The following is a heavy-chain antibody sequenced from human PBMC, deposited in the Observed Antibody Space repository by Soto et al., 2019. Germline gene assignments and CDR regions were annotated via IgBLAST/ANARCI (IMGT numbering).Heavy chain of an antibody. V-gene: IGHV4-30-4*01. CDR2: IYDGGRT. CDR3: ARGPSGDKVDS. CDR1: GGSISTVDYW. J-gene: IGHJ4*02. Sequence: QVQLQESGPGLVKPSQTLSLTCTVSGGSISTVDYWWSWIRQSPDMGLEWIGNIYDGGRTYNHPSLERRVTMSVDTAKSQLSLTLSSVSAADTAVYYCARGPSGDKVDSWGQGTLVTVSS. D-gene: IGHD7-27*01.